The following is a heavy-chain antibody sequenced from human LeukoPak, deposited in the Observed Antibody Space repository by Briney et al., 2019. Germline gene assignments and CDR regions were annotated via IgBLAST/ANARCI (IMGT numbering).Heavy chain of an antibody. D-gene: IGHD3-22*01. J-gene: IGHJ4*02. V-gene: IGHV3-9*01. Sequence: GGSLRLSCAASGFTFDDYAMHWVRQAPGKGLEWVSGISWNSGSIGYADSVKGRFTISRDNAKNSLYLQMNSLRAEDTALYYCAKAEDSSGYSLVDYWGQGTLVTVSS. CDR3: AKAEDSSGYSLVDY. CDR1: GFTFDDYA. CDR2: ISWNSGSI.